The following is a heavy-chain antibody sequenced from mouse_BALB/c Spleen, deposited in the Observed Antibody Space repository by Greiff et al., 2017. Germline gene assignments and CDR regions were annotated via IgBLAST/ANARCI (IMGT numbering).Heavy chain of an antibody. CDR3: ARAAITTVVADAMDY. CDR2: IYPGDGDT. CDR1: GYAFSSSW. V-gene: IGHV1-82*01. D-gene: IGHD1-1*01. J-gene: IGHJ4*01. Sequence: VKLVESGPELVKPGASVKISCKASGYAFSSSWMNWVKQRPGQGLEWIGRIYPGDGDTNYNGKFKGKATLTADKSSSTAYMQLSSLTSVDSAVYFCARAAITTVVADAMDYWGQGTSVTVSS.